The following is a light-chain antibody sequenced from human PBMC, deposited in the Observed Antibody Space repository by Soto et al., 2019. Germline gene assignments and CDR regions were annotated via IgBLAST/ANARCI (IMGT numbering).Light chain of an antibody. CDR2: GAS. CDR3: QQYGNSPWT. Sequence: EVVLTQSPVTLALSRGERATLSCSASQSVSSSYLAWYQHRPGQAPRLLIFGASSRATGIPDRFSGTGSGTDFTLTISRLEPEDFVVYYCQQYGNSPWTFGQGTKVDIK. J-gene: IGKJ1*01. V-gene: IGKV3-20*01. CDR1: QSVSSSY.